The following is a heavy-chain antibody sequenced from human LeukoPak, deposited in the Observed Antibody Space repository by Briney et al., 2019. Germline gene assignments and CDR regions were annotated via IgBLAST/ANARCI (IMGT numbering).Heavy chain of an antibody. CDR1: NDSISPGGFY. CDR3: ARGVDYYDASGYYSLFHH. J-gene: IGHJ4*02. D-gene: IGHD3-22*01. CDR2: ISASGTT. Sequence: SQTLSLTCSVSNDSISPGGFYWSWIRQPAGEGLEWIGRISASGTTTYNPSLRGRVTISLEASKNQFSLKLSSVTAADTAVYFCARGVDYYDASGYYSLFHHWGQGTLVTVSS. V-gene: IGHV4-61*02.